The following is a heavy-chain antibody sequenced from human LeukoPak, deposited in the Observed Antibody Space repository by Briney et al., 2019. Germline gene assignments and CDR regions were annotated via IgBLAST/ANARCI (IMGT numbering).Heavy chain of an antibody. D-gene: IGHD4-11*01. V-gene: IGHV1-18*01. CDR2: ISAYNGHT. CDR3: ASGLQWPGFDY. J-gene: IGHJ4*02. Sequence: ASVKVSCKASGYSFTSFEVNWVRQAPGQGLEWMGWISAYNGHTKFAQKFQGRVTMTTDTSTTTAYLELRSPRSDDTAVYYCASGLQWPGFDYWGQGTPVTVSS. CDR1: GYSFTSFE.